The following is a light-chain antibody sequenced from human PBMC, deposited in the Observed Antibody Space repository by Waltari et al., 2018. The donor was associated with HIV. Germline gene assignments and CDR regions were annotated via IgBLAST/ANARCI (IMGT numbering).Light chain of an antibody. CDR2: GAS. J-gene: IGKJ1*01. V-gene: IGKV3-15*01. CDR3: QQYDYWPPWT. Sequence: VMTQSLATLSVSPGDRATRSCRASQSVRTKLAWYQQKPGQPPRLLIYGASTRATGIAARFSGSGSGTEFTLTINSLQSEDYAVYYCQQYDYWPPWTFGQGTKVEMK. CDR1: QSVRTK.